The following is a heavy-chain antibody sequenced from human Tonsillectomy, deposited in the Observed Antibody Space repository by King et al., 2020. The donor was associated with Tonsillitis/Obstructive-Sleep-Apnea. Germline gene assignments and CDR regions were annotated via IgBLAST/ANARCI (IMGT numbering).Heavy chain of an antibody. D-gene: IGHD6-13*01. CDR1: GFTFDDYG. Sequence: VQLVESGGRVVRPGGSLRLSCVASGFTFDDYGMSWVRQSPGKGLEWVSGINWSGGTTDYADSVKGRFTISRDNAKNSLYLQMNSLRAGDTAFYYCARGGIASAGILGPWGQGTLVTVSS. V-gene: IGHV3-20*04. CDR3: ARGGIASAGILGP. CDR2: INWSGGTT. J-gene: IGHJ5*02.